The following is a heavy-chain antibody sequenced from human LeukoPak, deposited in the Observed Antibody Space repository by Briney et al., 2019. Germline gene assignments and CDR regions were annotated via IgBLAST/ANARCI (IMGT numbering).Heavy chain of an antibody. CDR2: IIPIFGTV. D-gene: IGHD3-9*01. CDR1: GGTFSSYA. CDR3: ARDRGITIFSANAFDI. J-gene: IGHJ3*02. V-gene: IGHV1-69*06. Sequence: GSSVKVSCKASGGTFSSYAISWVRQAPGQGLEWMGGIIPIFGTVNYAQKFQGRVTITADKSTSTAYMELSSLRSEDTAVYYCARDRGITIFSANAFDIWGQGTMVTVSS.